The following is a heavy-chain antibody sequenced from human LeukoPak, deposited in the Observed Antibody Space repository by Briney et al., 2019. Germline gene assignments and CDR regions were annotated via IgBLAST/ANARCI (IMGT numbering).Heavy chain of an antibody. V-gene: IGHV3-23*01. CDR2: ISGSGGST. CDR3: AKPYDYVWGSYRYMGSFDY. Sequence: GGSLRLSCAASGFIFSSYAMSWVRQAPGKGLEWVSAISGSGGSTYYADSVKGRFTISRDNSKNTLYLQMNSLRAEDTAVYYCAKPYDYVWGSYRYMGSFDYWGQGTLVTVSS. D-gene: IGHD3-16*02. J-gene: IGHJ4*02. CDR1: GFIFSSYA.